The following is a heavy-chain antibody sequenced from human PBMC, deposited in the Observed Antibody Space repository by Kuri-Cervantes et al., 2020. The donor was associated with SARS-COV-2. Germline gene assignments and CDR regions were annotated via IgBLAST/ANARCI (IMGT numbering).Heavy chain of an antibody. Sequence: GGSLRLSCAASGFTFSDYYITWIRQAPGKGLEWVPYISNSGSTIHYADSVKGRFTISRDNAKNSVYLQMNSLRAEDTAMYYCARDLRMGKSLEHWGQGTLVTVSS. CDR1: GFTFSDYY. V-gene: IGHV3-11*04. J-gene: IGHJ4*02. CDR2: ISNSGSTI. CDR3: ARDLRMGKSLEH. D-gene: IGHD7-27*01.